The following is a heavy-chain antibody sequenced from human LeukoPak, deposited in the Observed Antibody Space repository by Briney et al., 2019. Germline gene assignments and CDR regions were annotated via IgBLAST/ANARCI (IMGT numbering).Heavy chain of an antibody. D-gene: IGHD3-9*01. V-gene: IGHV4-4*07. CDR1: GGSITDYH. Sequence: PSETLSLTCTVSGGSITDYHWIWIRQPAGKGLEWIGRLYTSGSTNYNPSLKSRVTISVDTSKNQFSLKLSSVTAADTAVYYCARALVLRYFDWYGNYYMDVWGKGTTVTVSS. CDR3: ARALVLRYFDWYGNYYMDV. CDR2: LYTSGST. J-gene: IGHJ6*03.